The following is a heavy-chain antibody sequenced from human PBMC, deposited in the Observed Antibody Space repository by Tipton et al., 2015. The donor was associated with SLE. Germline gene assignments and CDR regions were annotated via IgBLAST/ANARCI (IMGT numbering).Heavy chain of an antibody. Sequence: TLSLTCTVSGGSIGTYYWSWIRQPPGKGLEWIGSIYSIGSTTHNPSLKSRVTISIDTSKNQLSLKLTSVTVADTAVYYCARIWGLSANWFDPWGQGTLVTVSS. V-gene: IGHV4-4*09. CDR3: ARIWGLSANWFDP. CDR1: GGSIGTYY. D-gene: IGHD7-27*01. J-gene: IGHJ5*02. CDR2: IYSIGST.